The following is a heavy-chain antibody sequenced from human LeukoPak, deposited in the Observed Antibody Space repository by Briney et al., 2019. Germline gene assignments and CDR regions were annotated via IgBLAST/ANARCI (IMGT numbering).Heavy chain of an antibody. CDR2: IRYDGSNK. V-gene: IGHV3-30*02. CDR1: GFTFSSYG. Sequence: GGSLRLSCAASGFTFSSYGMHWVRQAPGKGLEWVAFIRYDGSNKYYADSVKGRFTISRDNSKNTLYLQMNSLRAEDTAVYYCAKGSKEVVFTRDHYMDVWGKGTTVTMSS. J-gene: IGHJ6*03. D-gene: IGHD3-22*01. CDR3: AKGSKEVVFTRDHYMDV.